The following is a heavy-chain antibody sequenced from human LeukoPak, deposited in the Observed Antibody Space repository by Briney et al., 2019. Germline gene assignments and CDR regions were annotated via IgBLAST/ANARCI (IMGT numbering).Heavy chain of an antibody. CDR2: IYHSGST. V-gene: IGHV4-34*01. D-gene: IGHD3-3*01. CDR1: GGSFSGYY. J-gene: IGHJ4*02. Sequence: SETLSLTCAVYGGSFSGYYWSWIRQPPGKGLEWIGSIYHSGSTYYNPSLKSRVTISEDTSKNQFSLKLSSVTAADTAVYYCARIYDFWSGYPGASGFDYWGQGTLVTVSS. CDR3: ARIYDFWSGYPGASGFDY.